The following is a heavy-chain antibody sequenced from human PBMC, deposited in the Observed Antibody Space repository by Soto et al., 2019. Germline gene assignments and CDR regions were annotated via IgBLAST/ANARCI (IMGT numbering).Heavy chain of an antibody. CDR1: GGSVSSGSHY. V-gene: IGHV4-61*03. CDR3: PRETYSDSWSGYVGFDT. CDR2: IYYSGST. Sequence: PSETLSLTCTVSGGSVSSGSHYWSWIRQPPGKGLEWIGNIYYSGSTKYNPSLKSRVTISVVRSRNHFSLNLRSVTTADTALYSCPRETYSDSWSGYVGFDTWVQGTLVSVSS. D-gene: IGHD3-3*01. J-gene: IGHJ5*02.